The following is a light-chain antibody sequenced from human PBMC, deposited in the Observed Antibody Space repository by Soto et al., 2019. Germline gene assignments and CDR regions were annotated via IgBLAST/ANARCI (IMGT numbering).Light chain of an antibody. CDR1: SSNIGAGYP. V-gene: IGLV1-40*01. CDR2: G. CDR3: QSYDSSLSRRWV. Sequence: QSVLTQPPSVSGAPGQRVTISCTGSSSNIGAGYPVHWYQQLPGTAPKLHVAGNRPSGVPDRFSVSKSGASASLAITGLQAEDEADYYCQSYDSSLSRRWVFGGGTKLTVL. J-gene: IGLJ3*02.